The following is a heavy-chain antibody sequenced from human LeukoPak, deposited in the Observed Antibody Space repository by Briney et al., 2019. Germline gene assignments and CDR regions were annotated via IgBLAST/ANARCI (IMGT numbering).Heavy chain of an antibody. J-gene: IGHJ4*02. CDR2: IYYSGST. CDR3: ARAIVGATARPYYFDY. Sequence: PSETLSLTCTVSGGSISSYYWSWIRQPPGKGLEWIGYIYYSGSTNYNPSLKSRVTISVDTSKNQFSLKLSSVTAADTAVYYCARAIVGATARPYYFDYWGQGTLVTVSS. D-gene: IGHD1-26*01. CDR1: GGSISSYY. V-gene: IGHV4-59*01.